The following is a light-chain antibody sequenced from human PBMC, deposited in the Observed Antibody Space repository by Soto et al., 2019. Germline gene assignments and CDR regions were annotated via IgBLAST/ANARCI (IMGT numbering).Light chain of an antibody. CDR3: QQYGSSPRT. CDR1: QNVGSRY. V-gene: IGKV3-20*01. Sequence: EVVMTQSPGTLSLSPGERATLSCRASQNVGSRYLAWYQQKHGQAPRLLIYGTSNRATGIPDRFSGSGSGTDFSLTISSLEPGDLAVYYCQQYGSSPRTFGQGTKVDIK. CDR2: GTS. J-gene: IGKJ1*01.